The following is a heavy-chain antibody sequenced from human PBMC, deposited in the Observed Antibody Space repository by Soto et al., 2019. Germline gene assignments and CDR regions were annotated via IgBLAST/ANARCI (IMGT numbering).Heavy chain of an antibody. CDR2: INHSGST. D-gene: IGHD3-3*01. Sequence: SETLSLTCAVYGGSFSGYYWSWIRQPPGKGLEWIGEINHSGSTNYNPSLKSRVTISVDTSKNQFSLKLSSVTAADTAVYYCARRYYDFWSGYYTSPPIYYFDYWGQGTLVTVSS. J-gene: IGHJ4*02. CDR1: GGSFSGYY. V-gene: IGHV4-34*01. CDR3: ARRYYDFWSGYYTSPPIYYFDY.